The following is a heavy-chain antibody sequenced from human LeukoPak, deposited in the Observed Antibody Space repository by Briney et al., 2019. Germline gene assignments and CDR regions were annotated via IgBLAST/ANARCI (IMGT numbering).Heavy chain of an antibody. CDR2: IYPGDSDT. D-gene: IGHD4-23*01. J-gene: IGHJ1*01. CDR1: GYSFTNYW. V-gene: IGHV5-51*01. CDR3: ARDLGGNYGNFQH. Sequence: GESLKISCKGSGYSFTNYWISWVRQMPGKGLEWMGIIYPGDSDTRYSPSFQGQVTISVDNSIGTAYLQWSSLEASDTAMYYCARDLGGNYGNFQHWGQGTLVTVSS.